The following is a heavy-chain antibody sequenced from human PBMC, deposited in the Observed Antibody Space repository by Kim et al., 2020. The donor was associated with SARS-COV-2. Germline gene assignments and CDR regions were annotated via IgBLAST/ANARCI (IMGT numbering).Heavy chain of an antibody. CDR3: VKTPGSSTSCCRGGYFDL. CDR2: ISSNGGST. J-gene: IGHJ2*01. V-gene: IGHV3-64D*06. D-gene: IGHD2-2*01. Sequence: GGSLRLSCSASGFTFSSYAMHWVRQAPGKGLEYVSAISSNGGSTYYADSVKGRFTISRDNSKNTLYLQMSSLRAEDTAVYYCVKTPGSSTSCCRGGYFDLWGRGTLVTVSS. CDR1: GFTFSSYA.